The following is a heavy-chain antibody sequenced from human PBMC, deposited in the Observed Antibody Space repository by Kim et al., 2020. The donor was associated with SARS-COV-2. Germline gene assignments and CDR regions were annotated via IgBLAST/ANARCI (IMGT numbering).Heavy chain of an antibody. CDR1: GGSISSGGYY. J-gene: IGHJ4*02. V-gene: IGHV4-31*03. D-gene: IGHD3-10*01. Sequence: SETLSLTCTVSGGSISSGGYYWSWIRQHPGKGLEWIGYIYYSGNTYYNPSLKSRVTISVDTSKNQFSLKLSSVTAADTAVYYCAREGTGYFDYWGQGTLVTVSS. CDR2: IYYSGNT. CDR3: AREGTGYFDY.